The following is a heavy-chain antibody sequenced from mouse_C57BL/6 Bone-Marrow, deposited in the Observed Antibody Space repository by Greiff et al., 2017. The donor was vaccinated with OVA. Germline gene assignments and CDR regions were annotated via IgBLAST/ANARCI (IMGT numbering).Heavy chain of an antibody. Sequence: LVESGAELARPGASVKLSCKASGYTFTSYGISWVKQRTGQGLEWIGEIYPRSGNTYYNEKFKGKATLTADKSSSTAYMELRSLTSEDSAVYFCARYGYYENYWGQGTTLTVSS. CDR3: ARYGYYENY. CDR2: IYPRSGNT. V-gene: IGHV1-81*01. CDR1: GYTFTSYG. J-gene: IGHJ2*01. D-gene: IGHD2-3*01.